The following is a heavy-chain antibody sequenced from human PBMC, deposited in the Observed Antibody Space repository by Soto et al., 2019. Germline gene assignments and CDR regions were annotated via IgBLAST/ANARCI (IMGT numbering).Heavy chain of an antibody. CDR2: ISHDGNNK. J-gene: IGHJ4*02. D-gene: IGHD2-8*01. CDR3: ARASGHIYATLHGPFDH. V-gene: IGHV3-30-3*01. Sequence: QVQLVESGGGVVQPGRSLRLSCAASGFTFNRHPLHWVRQAPGKGLEWVAVISHDGNNKYYADSVKGRFTISRDNSMNMLYLQRHGLRTEDTAIFYCARASGHIYATLHGPFDHWGQGALVTVSS. CDR1: GFTFNRHP.